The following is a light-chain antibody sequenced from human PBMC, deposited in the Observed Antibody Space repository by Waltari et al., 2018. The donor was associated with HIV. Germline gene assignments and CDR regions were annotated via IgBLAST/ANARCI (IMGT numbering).Light chain of an antibody. CDR3: EAWDDTLNGFV. J-gene: IGLJ1*01. CDR1: SPNIGKNS. CDR2: INS. Sequence: QSVLTQPPSASGTPGPRVTISCSGSSPNIGKNSVHWYQQLPGAAPKVLIYINSQRPSGVPDRFSGSKSGTSAALAISGLHSEDEADYYCEAWDDTLNGFVFGTGTRVTVL. V-gene: IGLV1-44*01.